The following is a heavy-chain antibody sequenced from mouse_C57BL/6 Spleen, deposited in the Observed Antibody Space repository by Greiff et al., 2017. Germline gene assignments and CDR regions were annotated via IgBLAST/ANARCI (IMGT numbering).Heavy chain of an antibody. CDR2: IYPGDGDT. D-gene: IGHD1-1*01. Sequence: QFQLQQSGPELVKPGASVKISCKASGYAFSSSWMNWVKQRPGKGLGWIGRIYPGDGDTNYNGKFKGKATLTADKSSSTAYMQLSSLTSEDSAVYFCARKRDSIGTVVARGDYFDYWGQGTTLTVSS. CDR3: ARKRDSIGTVVARGDYFDY. J-gene: IGHJ2*01. CDR1: GYAFSSSW. V-gene: IGHV1-82*01.